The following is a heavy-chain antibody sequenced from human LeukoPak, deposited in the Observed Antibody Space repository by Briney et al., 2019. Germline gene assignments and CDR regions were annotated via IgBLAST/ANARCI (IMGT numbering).Heavy chain of an antibody. D-gene: IGHD6-19*01. CDR3: ARHEHKAVAGDT. CDR1: GYSISSGYY. CDR2: IYHSGRT. J-gene: IGHJ5*02. V-gene: IGHV4-38-2*02. Sequence: SETLSLTCTVSGYSISSGYYWGWIRQPPGKGLEWIGIIYHSGRTDYNPSLKSRVTISEDTSKNQFSLKLSSVTAADTAVYYCARHEHKAVAGDTWGQGTLVTVSS.